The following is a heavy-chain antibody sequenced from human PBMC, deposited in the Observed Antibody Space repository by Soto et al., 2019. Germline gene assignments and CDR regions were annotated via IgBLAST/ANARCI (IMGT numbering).Heavy chain of an antibody. J-gene: IGHJ2*01. CDR3: AKENWYPDL. V-gene: IGHV3-11*01. CDR2: MNMGGITV. CDR1: GFTFSDYY. Sequence: QVQLVESGGGLVKPGGSLRLSCAASGFTFSDYYMTWIRQAPGKGLEWVAYMNMGGITVYYADSVKGRFTISRDNAENSLFLQMNSLRVEDTAVYYCAKENWYPDLWGRGTLVTVSS.